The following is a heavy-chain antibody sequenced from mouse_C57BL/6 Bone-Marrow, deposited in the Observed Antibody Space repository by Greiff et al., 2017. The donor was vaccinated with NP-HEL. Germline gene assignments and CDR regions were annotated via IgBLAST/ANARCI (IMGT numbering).Heavy chain of an antibody. CDR1: GYPFTSYW. J-gene: IGHJ1*03. V-gene: IGHV1-7*01. CDR2: INPSSGYT. CDR3: ASSDYDGSSYEGYWYFDV. D-gene: IGHD1-1*01. Sequence: QVQLQQSGAELAKPGASVKLSCKASGYPFTSYWMHWVKQRPGQGLEWIGYINPSSGYTKYNQKFKDKATLTADKSSSPAYMQLSSLTYEDSAVYYCASSDYDGSSYEGYWYFDVWGTGTTVTVSS.